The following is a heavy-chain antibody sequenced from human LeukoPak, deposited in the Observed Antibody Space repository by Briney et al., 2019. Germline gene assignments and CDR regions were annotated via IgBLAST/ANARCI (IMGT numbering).Heavy chain of an antibody. CDR1: GFTFSSFE. CDR2: IYSKANGGSK. Sequence: PGGSLRLSCASSGFTFSSFEMNWVRPAPGMGLEWVGRIYSKANGGSKDNAAPVKARFTISRDDSKNMLYLQMNSLKTEDTAVYYCTTVRGIAAAGSWRQGTMVTVSS. D-gene: IGHD6-13*01. V-gene: IGHV3-15*01. J-gene: IGHJ3*01. CDR3: TTVRGIAAAGS.